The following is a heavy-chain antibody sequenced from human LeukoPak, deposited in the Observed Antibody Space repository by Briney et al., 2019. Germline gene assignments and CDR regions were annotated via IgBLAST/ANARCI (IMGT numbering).Heavy chain of an antibody. CDR2: SNHSGST. CDR3: ASTVYYYGSGSYYGRRAFNY. Sequence: SETLSLTCAVYGGCLSGYYWSWIRQPPGKGLEWIGESNHSGSTNYNPSLKSRVTISVDTSKNQFSLKLSSVIAADTAVYYCASTVYYYGSGSYYGRRAFNYWGQGTLVTVSS. V-gene: IGHV4-34*01. D-gene: IGHD3-10*01. CDR1: GGCLSGYY. J-gene: IGHJ4*02.